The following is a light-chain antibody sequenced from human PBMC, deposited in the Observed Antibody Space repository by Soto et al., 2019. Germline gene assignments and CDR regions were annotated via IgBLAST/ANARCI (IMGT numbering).Light chain of an antibody. CDR2: GAF. CDR3: QQYQTWPRT. V-gene: IGKV1-39*01. CDR1: QTISRY. J-gene: IGKJ1*01. Sequence: DLQMTQSPSSLSASVGDRVTITCRASQTISRYANWYQQKPGKAPKLLISGAFDLQTGVPARFSGSGSRTDFTLTISGLQSEDAAIYYCQQYQTWPRTFGQGTKVDIK.